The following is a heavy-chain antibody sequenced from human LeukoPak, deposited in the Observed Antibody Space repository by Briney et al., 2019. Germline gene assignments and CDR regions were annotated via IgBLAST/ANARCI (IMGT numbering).Heavy chain of an antibody. V-gene: IGHV3-30*03. Sequence: GGSLRLSCAASGFTFSSYGMHWVRQAPGKGLEWVAVISYDGSNKYYADSVKGRFTISRDNSKNTLYLQMNSLRAEDTAVYYCAREYSSSGPLVWGQGTMVTVSS. D-gene: IGHD6-6*01. CDR2: ISYDGSNK. J-gene: IGHJ3*01. CDR1: GFTFSSYG. CDR3: AREYSSSGPLV.